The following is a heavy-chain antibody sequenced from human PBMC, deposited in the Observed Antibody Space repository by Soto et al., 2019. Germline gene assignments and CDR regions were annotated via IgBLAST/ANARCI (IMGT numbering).Heavy chain of an antibody. CDR1: GFTFSSYA. CDR2: ISGSGGST. Sequence: EVQLLESGGGLVQPGGSLRLSCAASGFTFSSYAMSWVRQAPGKGLEWVSAISGSGGSTYYADSVKVRFTISRDNSKNTLDLQMNSLRAEDTAVYYCAKRYCSSASCGPGYYYMDVWGKGTTVTVSS. CDR3: AKRYCSSASCGPGYYYMDV. J-gene: IGHJ6*03. D-gene: IGHD2-2*01. V-gene: IGHV3-23*01.